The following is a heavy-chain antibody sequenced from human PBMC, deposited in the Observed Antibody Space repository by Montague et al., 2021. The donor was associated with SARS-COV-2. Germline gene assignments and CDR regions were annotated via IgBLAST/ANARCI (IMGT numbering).Heavy chain of an antibody. CDR1: GGSINYYY. CDR3: ARHYSATLPAVY. CDR2: IYSSGNA. J-gene: IGHJ4*02. Sequence: SETLSLTCTVSGGSINYYYWHWLRQSAAKGLEWIGRIYSSGNANYSPSLKSRVTMSVDTSQNQFSLKLNSLTAADTAVYYCARHYSATLPAVYWGQGTLVTVSS. D-gene: IGHD2-15*01. V-gene: IGHV4-4*07.